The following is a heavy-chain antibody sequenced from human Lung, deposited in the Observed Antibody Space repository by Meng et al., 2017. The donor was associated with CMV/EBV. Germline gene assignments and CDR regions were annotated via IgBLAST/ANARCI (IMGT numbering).Heavy chain of an antibody. Sequence: GEXXKISCAASGFTFSRYWMSWVRQAPGKGLEWVANIRQDGTEKHYVGSVKGRFTVSRDNAKNSLYLQMNSLRAEDSAVYYCARDSAVLYYYYYGMEVWGQGXTVTVSS. CDR2: IRQDGTEK. J-gene: IGHJ6*02. CDR1: GFTFSRYW. CDR3: ARDSAVLYYYYYGMEV. D-gene: IGHD3-16*01. V-gene: IGHV3-7*01.